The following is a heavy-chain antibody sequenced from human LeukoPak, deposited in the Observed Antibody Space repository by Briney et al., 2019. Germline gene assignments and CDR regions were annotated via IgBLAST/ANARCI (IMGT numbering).Heavy chain of an antibody. D-gene: IGHD2-21*02. J-gene: IGHJ4*02. Sequence: SVKVSCKASGGTFSSYAISWVRQAPGQGLEWMGGIIPIFGTANYAQKFQGRVTITADESTSTAYMELSSLRSEDTAVYYCARESVGAYCGGDCYSSFDYWGQGTLVPVSS. CDR1: GGTFSSYA. CDR3: ARESVGAYCGGDCYSSFDY. V-gene: IGHV1-69*13. CDR2: IIPIFGTA.